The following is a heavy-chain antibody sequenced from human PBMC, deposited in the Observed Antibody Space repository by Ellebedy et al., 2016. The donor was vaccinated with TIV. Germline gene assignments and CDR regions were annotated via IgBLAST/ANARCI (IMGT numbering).Heavy chain of an antibody. CDR3: ATRISEGG. D-gene: IGHD6-13*01. V-gene: IGHV3-33*05. CDR2: MSSDGTKG. J-gene: IGHJ4*02. Sequence: GESLKISCAASGFTFSTFGFHWVRQAPGKGLEWVALMSSDGTKGYYADSMKGRFTVSRDNSKNTVYLQVNSLRAEDTAVYYCATRISEGGWGQGTLVTVSS. CDR1: GFTFSTFG.